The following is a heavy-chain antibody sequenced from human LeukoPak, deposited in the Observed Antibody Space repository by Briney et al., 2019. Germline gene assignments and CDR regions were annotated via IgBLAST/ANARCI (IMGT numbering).Heavy chain of an antibody. CDR2: INSPGTTV. V-gene: IGHV3-48*03. J-gene: IGHJ4*02. CDR3: ARDGDLAPAVPFDY. D-gene: IGHD6-25*01. CDR1: GFSFSDYE. Sequence: QPGGSLRLSCAASGFSFSDYEMNWVRQAPGKGLEWVSYINSPGTTVYYADSVKGRFTISRDNAKNSLYLQMNSLRADDTAIYYCARDGDLAPAVPFDYWGQGTLVTVSS.